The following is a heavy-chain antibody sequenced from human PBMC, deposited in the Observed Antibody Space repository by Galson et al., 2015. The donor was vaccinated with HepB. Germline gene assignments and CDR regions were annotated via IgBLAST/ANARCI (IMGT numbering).Heavy chain of an antibody. CDR2: ISYDGSNK. V-gene: IGHV3-30*18. D-gene: IGHD3-3*01. CDR3: AKDASSVLRFLECLFHY. CDR1: GYTFSSYG. J-gene: IGHJ4*02. Sequence: SLRLSCAASGYTFSSYGMHWVRQAPGKGLEWVAVISYDGSNKYYADYVQGRFTITRDNSKSTLYMQMNSLRAEDTAVYYCAKDASSVLRFLECLFHYWGQGTLVTVSS.